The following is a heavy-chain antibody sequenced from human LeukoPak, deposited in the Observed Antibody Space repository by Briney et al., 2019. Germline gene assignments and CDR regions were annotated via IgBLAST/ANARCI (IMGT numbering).Heavy chain of an antibody. CDR2: ISAYNGNT. D-gene: IGHD3-16*02. V-gene: IGHV1-18*01. J-gene: IGHJ6*02. Sequence: GASVTVSRKGSGYTFTSYGISWLRQAPGQGLEWMGCISAYNGNTNYAQKLQGRVTMTTDTSTSTAYMELRSLRSDDTAVYYCARTLLITFGGVIAYYYYGMDVWGQGTTVTVSS. CDR3: ARTLLITFGGVIAYYYYGMDV. CDR1: GYTFTSYG.